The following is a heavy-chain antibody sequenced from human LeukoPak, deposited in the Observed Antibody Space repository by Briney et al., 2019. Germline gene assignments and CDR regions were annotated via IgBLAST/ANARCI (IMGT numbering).Heavy chain of an antibody. V-gene: IGHV4-59*01. CDR2: IFSSGST. Sequence: PWETLSLTCAVTGGSISRSYWSWIRQPPGKGLEWIGYIFSSGSTNYNPSLRNRVSISVDTSKNRFSLKLTSVTAADTAVYFCARHPLIGDATGGFDFWGQGTLVTVSS. CDR3: ARHPLIGDATGGFDF. CDR1: GGSISRSY. J-gene: IGHJ4*02. D-gene: IGHD2-21*01.